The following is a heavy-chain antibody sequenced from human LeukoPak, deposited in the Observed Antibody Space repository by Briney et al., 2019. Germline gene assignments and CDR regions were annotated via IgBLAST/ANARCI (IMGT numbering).Heavy chain of an antibody. D-gene: IGHD3-10*01. CDR1: GFTFSNYA. CDR2: ISYDGSNE. Sequence: GGSLRLSCAASGFTFSNYAMRWVRQAPGKGLEWVAVISYDGSNEYYADSVKGRFTISRDNSKNTLYLQVNSLRAEDTAVYYCARDSISRGSGSYLDYWGQGTLVTVSS. J-gene: IGHJ4*02. V-gene: IGHV3-30*04. CDR3: ARDSISRGSGSYLDY.